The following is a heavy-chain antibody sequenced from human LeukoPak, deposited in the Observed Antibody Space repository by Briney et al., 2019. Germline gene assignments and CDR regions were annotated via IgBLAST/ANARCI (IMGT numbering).Heavy chain of an antibody. D-gene: IGHD3-10*01. CDR3: ARGGSTGEDY. J-gene: IGHJ4*02. CDR2: INHSGST. Sequence: SETLSLTCSISGGSITSYYWSWIRQPPGKGLEWIGEINHSGSTNYNPSLKSRVTISVDTSKNQFSLKLSSVTAADTAVYYCARGGSTGEDYWGQGTLVTVSS. V-gene: IGHV4-34*01. CDR1: GGSITSYY.